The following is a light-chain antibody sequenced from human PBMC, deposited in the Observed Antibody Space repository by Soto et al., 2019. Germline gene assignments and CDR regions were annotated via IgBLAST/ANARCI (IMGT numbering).Light chain of an antibody. Sequence: IQLTRSPSSRSASVGDRVTITCRASPAIASFLAWYQQKPGTAPKLLIYGASTLQSGVPSRFSGSRSGTDYTLTIASLQPEDFATYYCQQLNGSPWTFGQGTKVDIK. CDR2: GAS. V-gene: IGKV1-9*01. CDR1: PAIASF. CDR3: QQLNGSPWT. J-gene: IGKJ1*01.